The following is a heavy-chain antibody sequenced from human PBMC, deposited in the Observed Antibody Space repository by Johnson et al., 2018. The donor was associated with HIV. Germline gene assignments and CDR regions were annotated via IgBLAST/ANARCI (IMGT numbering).Heavy chain of an antibody. D-gene: IGHD1-26*01. J-gene: IGHJ3*02. CDR3: ATFGGGSFHAFDI. Sequence: VQLVESGGGLVQPGGSLRLSCAASGFIFSVYWMSWVRQAPGKGLEGVANIKQDGSEKYYVDSVKGRFTISRYNAKNSLYLQMNSLRAEDTAVYYCATFGGGSFHAFDIWGQGTMVTVSS. V-gene: IGHV3-7*05. CDR2: IKQDGSEK. CDR1: GFIFSVYW.